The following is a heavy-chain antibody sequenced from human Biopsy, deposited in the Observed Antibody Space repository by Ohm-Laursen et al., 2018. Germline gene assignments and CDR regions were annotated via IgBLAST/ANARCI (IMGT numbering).Heavy chain of an antibody. D-gene: IGHD5-18*01. V-gene: IGHV3-30*18. CDR3: AKDRYNYTPIGGFSMDV. CDR1: GFTFSGFS. Sequence: SLRLSCAASGFTFSGFSMNWVRQAPGKGLEWVAFIFYDGSNTYYADSAKGRFTISRDNSRDTLYLQMSSLRAEDTAVYYCAKDRYNYTPIGGFSMDVWGQGTTVTVSS. CDR2: IFYDGSNT. J-gene: IGHJ6*02.